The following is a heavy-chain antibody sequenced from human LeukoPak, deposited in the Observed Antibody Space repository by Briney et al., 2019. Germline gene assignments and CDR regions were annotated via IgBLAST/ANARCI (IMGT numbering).Heavy chain of an antibody. J-gene: IGHJ4*02. CDR3: ARDRGLKYGYSFLDS. Sequence: SGTLSLTCTVPDGSIRSGDYYWSWIRQHPGKGLEWIGYISYSGSTYSNPSLKSRVTISVGTSKRQFSLRLNSVTPADTAVYYCARDRGLKYGYSFLDSWGQGALVTVSS. CDR1: DGSIRSGDYY. V-gene: IGHV4-31*03. CDR2: ISYSGST. D-gene: IGHD5-24*01.